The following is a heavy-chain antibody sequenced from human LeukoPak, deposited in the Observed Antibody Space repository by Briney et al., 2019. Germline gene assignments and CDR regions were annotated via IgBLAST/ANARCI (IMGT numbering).Heavy chain of an antibody. V-gene: IGHV4-38-2*02. Sequence: SETLSLTCTVSGYSITSGYYWGWIRQPPGRGLQWIGTIYHTGSTYYSPSLKSRVTISVDPSKNQFSLKLTPVTAADTAVYYCARDLSKVSGAHSSPFDSWGQGTLVTVSS. CDR1: GYSITSGYY. J-gene: IGHJ4*02. CDR3: ARDLSKVSGAHSSPFDS. CDR2: IYHTGST. D-gene: IGHD7-27*01.